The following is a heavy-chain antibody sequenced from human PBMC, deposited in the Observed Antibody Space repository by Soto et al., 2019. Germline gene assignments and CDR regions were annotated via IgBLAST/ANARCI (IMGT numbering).Heavy chain of an antibody. CDR1: GGSISSHY. V-gene: IGHV4-59*11. Sequence: QVQLQESGPGLVKPSETLSLTCSVSGGSISSHYWSWIRKSPGKGLEWIGYISYGGSTNYNPSLKSRVTISVDASKNQFSLCLRSLTAADTDAYYCSRDCSAGSGSHGYYHYGMDVWGQGTTVSVSS. CDR3: SRDCSAGSGSHGYYHYGMDV. J-gene: IGHJ6*02. D-gene: IGHD3-10*01. CDR2: ISYGGST.